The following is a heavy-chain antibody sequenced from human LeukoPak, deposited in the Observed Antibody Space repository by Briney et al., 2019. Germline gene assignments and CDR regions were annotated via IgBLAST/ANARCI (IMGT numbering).Heavy chain of an antibody. V-gene: IGHV3-7*01. J-gene: IGHJ4*02. CDR2: IRPDGSDK. D-gene: IGHD6-13*01. Sequence: GGSLRLSCAASGLMFSDYWMSWVRQAPGKGLEWVANIRPDGSDKYYVDSVKGRFTISRDNAKNSLYLQMNSLRAEDTAMYYCARDSAGNDYWGQGTLVTVSS. CDR3: ARDSAGNDY. CDR1: GLMFSDYW.